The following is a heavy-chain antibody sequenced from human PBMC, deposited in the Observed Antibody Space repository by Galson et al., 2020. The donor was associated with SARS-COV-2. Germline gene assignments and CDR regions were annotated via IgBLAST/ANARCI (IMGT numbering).Heavy chain of an antibody. Sequence: ASVKVSCKASGYTFTSYDINWVRQATGQGLEWMGWMNPNSGNTGYAQKFQGRVTMTRNTSISTAYMELSSLRSEDTAVYYCARVTWWSSGWYVDWFDPWGQGTLVTVSS. CDR3: ARVTWWSSGWYVDWFDP. V-gene: IGHV1-8*01. D-gene: IGHD6-19*01. CDR2: MNPNSGNT. CDR1: GYTFTSYD. J-gene: IGHJ5*02.